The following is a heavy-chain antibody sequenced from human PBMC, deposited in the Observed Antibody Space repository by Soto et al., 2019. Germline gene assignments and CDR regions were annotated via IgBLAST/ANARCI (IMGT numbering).Heavy chain of an antibody. CDR2: IYHSGST. Sequence: SETLSLTCAVSGGSISSGDYSWSWIRQPPGKGLEWIGYIYHSGSTYYNPSLKSRVTISVDRSKNQFSLKLSSMTAADTAVYYCARVQIDYYDSSGFSPWFDPWGQGTLVTVSS. D-gene: IGHD3-22*01. CDR1: GGSISSGDYS. CDR3: ARVQIDYYDSSGFSPWFDP. J-gene: IGHJ5*01. V-gene: IGHV4-30-2*01.